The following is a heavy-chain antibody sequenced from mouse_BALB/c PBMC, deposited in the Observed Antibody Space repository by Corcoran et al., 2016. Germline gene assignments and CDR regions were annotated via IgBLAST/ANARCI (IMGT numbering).Heavy chain of an antibody. CDR3: ARGTKVVDAMDY. D-gene: IGHD1-1*01. Sequence: QVQLQQSGAELLKPGASLTISGKATCYPFSSSWIVWVKQRPGHGLEGIGEILPGSGSTNYNEQFKGKATFTADTSSNTAYMQLSSLTSEDSAVYYGARGTKVVDAMDYWGQGTSVTVSS. CDR2: ILPGSGST. CDR1: CYPFSSSW. J-gene: IGHJ4*01. V-gene: IGHV1-9*01.